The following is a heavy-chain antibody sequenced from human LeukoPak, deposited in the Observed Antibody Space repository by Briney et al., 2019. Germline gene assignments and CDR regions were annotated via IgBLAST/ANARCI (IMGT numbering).Heavy chain of an antibody. V-gene: IGHV1-69*05. D-gene: IGHD7-27*01. Sequence: ASVKVSCKASGGTFSSYAISWVRQAPGQGLEWMGGIIPIFGTGNYAQKFQGRVTMTRNTSISTAYMELSSLRSEDTAVYYCARGLGIAQWGQGTLVTVSS. CDR2: IIPIFGTG. J-gene: IGHJ4*02. CDR3: ARGLGIAQ. CDR1: GGTFSSYA.